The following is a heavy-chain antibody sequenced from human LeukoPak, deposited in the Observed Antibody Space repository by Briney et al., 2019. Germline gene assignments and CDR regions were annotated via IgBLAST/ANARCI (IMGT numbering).Heavy chain of an antibody. Sequence: GSSVKVSCKASGGTFSSYAISWVRQAPGQGLEWMGRIIPILGIANYAQKFQGRVTITADKSTSTAYMELSSLRSEDTAVYYCARGYFWYGDSKSMMKFDYGDRGQGTLVTVSS. CDR1: GGTFSSYA. V-gene: IGHV1-69*04. CDR3: ARGYFWYGDSKSMMKFDYGD. J-gene: IGHJ4*02. CDR2: IIPILGIA. D-gene: IGHD4-17*01.